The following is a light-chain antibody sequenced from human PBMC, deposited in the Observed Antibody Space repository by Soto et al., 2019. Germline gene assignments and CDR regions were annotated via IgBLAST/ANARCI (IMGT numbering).Light chain of an antibody. CDR2: AAS. CDR1: QDISSY. V-gene: IGKV1-9*01. J-gene: IGKJ1*01. CDR3: QQLNTYPWT. Sequence: SQLTQSPSSLSASVGDRVTITCRASQDISSYLAWYQQEPGKAPKLLIYAASTLQSGVPSRFSGSGSGTDFTLTIITLQPEDFATYYCQQLNTYPWTFGQGTKVDI.